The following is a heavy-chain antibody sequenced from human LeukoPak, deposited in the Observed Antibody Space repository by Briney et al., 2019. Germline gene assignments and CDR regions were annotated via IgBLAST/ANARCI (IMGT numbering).Heavy chain of an antibody. CDR3: ARANQGGYYDSSGYYPFDY. Sequence: SETLSLTCTVSGGPISSGDYYWSWIRQPPGKGLEWIGYIYYSGSTYYNPSLKSRVTISVDTSKNQFSLKLSSVTAADTAVYYCARANQGGYYDSSGYYPFDYWGQGTLVTVSS. CDR1: GGPISSGDYY. CDR2: IYYSGST. J-gene: IGHJ4*02. D-gene: IGHD3-22*01. V-gene: IGHV4-30-4*08.